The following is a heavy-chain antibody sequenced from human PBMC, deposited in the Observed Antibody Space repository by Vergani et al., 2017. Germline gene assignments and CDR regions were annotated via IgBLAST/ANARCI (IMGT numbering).Heavy chain of an antibody. CDR2: MKEDGADK. D-gene: IGHD3-10*01. Sequence: EVHLVESGGGLVQPGGSLRLSCVGSGFKLDEYWMSWVRQAPGKGLEWVADMKEDGADKKYVDSVKGRFTISRDNAKNSLFLQMNSLRAEDTAIYYCAKKSTSCTPTHCHITIVQGVPWDSWGQGTLVTVSS. CDR1: GFKLDEYW. V-gene: IGHV3-7*03. J-gene: IGHJ4*02. CDR3: AKKSTSCTPTHCHITIVQGVPWDS.